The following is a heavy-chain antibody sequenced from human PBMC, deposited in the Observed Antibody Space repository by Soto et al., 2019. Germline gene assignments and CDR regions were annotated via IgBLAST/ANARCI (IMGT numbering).Heavy chain of an antibody. Sequence: QVQLVESGGGVVQPGRSLRLSCAASGFTFSSYGMHWVRQAPGKGLEWVAVIWYDGSNKYYADSVKGRFTISRDNSKNTLYLQMHSLRAEDTAVYYCARDYCSGGSCYSVYFQHWGQGTLVTVSS. J-gene: IGHJ1*01. CDR2: IWYDGSNK. D-gene: IGHD2-15*01. CDR1: GFTFSSYG. V-gene: IGHV3-33*01. CDR3: ARDYCSGGSCYSVYFQH.